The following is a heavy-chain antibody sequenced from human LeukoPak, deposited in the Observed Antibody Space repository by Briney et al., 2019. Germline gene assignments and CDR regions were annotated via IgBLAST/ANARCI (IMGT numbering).Heavy chain of an antibody. Sequence: ASVKVSCKASGGTFSRYAISWVRQAPGQGLEWMGGIIPMFGIANYAQKFQGRVTMTRDMSTSTVYMELSSLRSEDTAVHYCARDPAGVWSSFDYWGQGTLVTVSS. V-gene: IGHV1-69*10. CDR3: ARDPAGVWSSFDY. J-gene: IGHJ4*02. D-gene: IGHD2-8*01. CDR2: IIPMFGIA. CDR1: GGTFSRYA.